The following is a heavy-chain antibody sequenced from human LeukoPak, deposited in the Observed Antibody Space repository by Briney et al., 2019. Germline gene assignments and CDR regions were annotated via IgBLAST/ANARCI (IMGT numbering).Heavy chain of an antibody. V-gene: IGHV3-53*01. Sequence: GGSLRLSCAASGFSVSTSYMTWVRQAPGKGLEWVSVLYSDGRTYYADSVKGRFTISRDDSKSTLYLQTNSLRVEDTALYYCARRGDTADFYMDVWGKGTTVTISS. CDR1: GFSVSTSY. CDR2: LYSDGRT. D-gene: IGHD3-10*01. CDR3: ARRGDTADFYMDV. J-gene: IGHJ6*03.